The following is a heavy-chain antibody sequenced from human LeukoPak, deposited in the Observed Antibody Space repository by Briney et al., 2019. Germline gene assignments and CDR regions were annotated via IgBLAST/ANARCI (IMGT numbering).Heavy chain of an antibody. CDR2: INPSSGTT. D-gene: IGHD1/OR15-1a*01. Sequence: ASVTVSCKASGYTFTNYYMVWVRQAPGQGLEWMGIINPSSGTTNYAQKFQGRVTITRDISTSTVYMELSSLRSEDTAVYYCARGPLGIGTYYYYYYMDVWGKGTTVTVSS. CDR3: ARGPLGIGTYYYYYYMDV. CDR1: GYTFTNYY. J-gene: IGHJ6*03. V-gene: IGHV1-46*01.